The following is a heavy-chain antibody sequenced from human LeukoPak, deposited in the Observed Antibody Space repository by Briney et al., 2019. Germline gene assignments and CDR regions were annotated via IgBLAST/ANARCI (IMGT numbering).Heavy chain of an antibody. CDR2: ITGTADKT. CDR3: ARRGGSRGWGAFDI. V-gene: IGHV3-23*01. Sequence: GGSLRLSCAASGFTFTDYVMNWVRQAPGKGLEWVSSITGTADKTYDADSVKGRFTISRDNSKNTLSLQMSSLRVEDTAIYYCARRGGSRGWGAFDIWGQGTIVTVSS. J-gene: IGHJ3*02. D-gene: IGHD6-19*01. CDR1: GFTFTDYV.